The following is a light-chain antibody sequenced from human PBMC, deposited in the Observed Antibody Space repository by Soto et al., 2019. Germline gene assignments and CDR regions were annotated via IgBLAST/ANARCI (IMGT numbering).Light chain of an antibody. J-gene: IGKJ2*01. V-gene: IGKV1-5*01. CDR2: DAS. CDR3: QQYNSYSLYS. Sequence: DIQMTQSPSTLSASVGDRVTITCRAIQSISSWLAWYQQKPGKAPKLLIYDASSLESGVPSRFSGSGSGTEFTLTISSLQPDDFAPYYCQQYNSYSLYSFGQGTKLEIK. CDR1: QSISSW.